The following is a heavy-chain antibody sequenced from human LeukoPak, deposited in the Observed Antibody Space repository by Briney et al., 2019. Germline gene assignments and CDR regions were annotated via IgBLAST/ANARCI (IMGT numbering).Heavy chain of an antibody. Sequence: RASVKVSCKASGFTFTSSAMQWVRQARGQRLEWIGWIVDGSGNTNYAQKFQERVTITRDMSTSTAYMELSSLRSEDTAVYYCAADPNYDSSGYYYYYYYGMDVWGQGTTVTVSS. CDR1: GFTFTSSA. D-gene: IGHD3-22*01. J-gene: IGHJ6*02. V-gene: IGHV1-58*02. CDR3: AADPNYDSSGYYYYYYYGMDV. CDR2: IVDGSGNT.